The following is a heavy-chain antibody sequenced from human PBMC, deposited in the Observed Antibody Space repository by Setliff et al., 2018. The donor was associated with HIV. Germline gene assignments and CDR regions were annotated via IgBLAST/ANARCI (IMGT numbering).Heavy chain of an antibody. D-gene: IGHD2-21*01. CDR2: ISAHNGNT. Sequence: ASVKVSCKASGYRFTSYAISWVRQAPGQGLEWMGWISAHNGNTNYEQKLQGRVTMTTDTSTTTAYMELRSLKSEDTAVYYCARDKSDIVGEVWLDPWGQGTLVTVSS. CDR1: GYRFTSYA. J-gene: IGHJ5*02. CDR3: ARDKSDIVGEVWLDP. V-gene: IGHV1-18*01.